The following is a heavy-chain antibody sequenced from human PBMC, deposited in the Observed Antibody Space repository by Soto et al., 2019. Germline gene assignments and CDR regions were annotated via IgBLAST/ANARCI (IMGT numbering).Heavy chain of an antibody. D-gene: IGHD6-13*01. V-gene: IGHV3-33*01. J-gene: IGHJ4*02. CDR1: GFTFSSYG. CDR2: IWYDGSNK. CDR3: ARDLYSSSWYV. Sequence: PGGSLRLSCAASGFTFSSYGMHWVRQAPGKGLEWVAVIWYDGSNKYYADSVKGRFTISRDNSKNTLYLQMNSLRAEDTAVYYCARDLYSSSWYVWGQGTLVTVSS.